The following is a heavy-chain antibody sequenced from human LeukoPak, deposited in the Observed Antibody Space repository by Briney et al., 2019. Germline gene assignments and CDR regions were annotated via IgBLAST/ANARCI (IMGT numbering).Heavy chain of an antibody. CDR2: IIPIFGTT. D-gene: IGHD6-6*01. CDR1: GGTFRSYA. Sequence: GASVKVSCKASGGTFRSYAISWVRQAPGQGLEWMGGIIPIFGTTNYAQKFQGRVTITTDESTSTAYMELSSLRSEDTAVYYCARGYSSSSLGRNWFDPWGQGTLVTVSS. CDR3: ARGYSSSSLGRNWFDP. V-gene: IGHV1-69*05. J-gene: IGHJ5*02.